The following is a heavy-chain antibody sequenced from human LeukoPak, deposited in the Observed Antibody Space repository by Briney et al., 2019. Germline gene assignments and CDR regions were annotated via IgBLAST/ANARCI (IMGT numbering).Heavy chain of an antibody. CDR2: IYSSGST. D-gene: IGHD1-26*01. CDR1: DDSFSSGGYY. J-gene: IGHJ4*02. Sequence: PSETLSLTCTVSDDSFSSGGYYCNWIRQPAGRGLEWIGRIYSSGSTNYDPSLKSRLTISIDTSKNQVSLKLSSFTAADTAVYSCTQAKYSSNYHFDYWGQGTRVTVSS. CDR3: TQAKYSSNYHFDY. V-gene: IGHV4-61*02.